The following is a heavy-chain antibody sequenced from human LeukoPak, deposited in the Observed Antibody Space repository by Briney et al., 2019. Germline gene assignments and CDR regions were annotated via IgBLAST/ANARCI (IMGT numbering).Heavy chain of an antibody. V-gene: IGHV4-59*08. J-gene: IGHJ4*02. CDR2: IYYSGST. CDR1: GGSISSYY. CDR3: ARTGYSSGWYRLDY. Sequence: SETLSLTCTASGGSISSYYWSWIRQPPGKGLEWIGYIYYSGSTNYNPSLKSRVTISVDTSKNQFSLKLSSVTAADTAVYYCARTGYSSGWYRLDYWGQGTLVTVSS. D-gene: IGHD6-19*01.